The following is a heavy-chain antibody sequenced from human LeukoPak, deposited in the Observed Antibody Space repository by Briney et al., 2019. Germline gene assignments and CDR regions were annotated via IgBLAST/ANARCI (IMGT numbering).Heavy chain of an antibody. CDR2: ISSSSSYI. CDR1: GFTFRSYS. V-gene: IGHV3-21*01. CDR3: ARGGPVGYCSGGSCAADY. J-gene: IGHJ4*02. Sequence: GGSLRLSCAASGFTFRSYSMNWVRQAPGKGLEWVSSISSSSSYIYYADSVKGRFTISRDNAKNSLYLQMNSLRAEDTAVYYCARGGPVGYCSGGSCAADYWGQGTLVTVSS. D-gene: IGHD2-15*01.